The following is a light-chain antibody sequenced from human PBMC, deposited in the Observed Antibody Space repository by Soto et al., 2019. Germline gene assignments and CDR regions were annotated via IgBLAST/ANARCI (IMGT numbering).Light chain of an antibody. CDR2: EVT. V-gene: IGLV2-8*01. J-gene: IGLJ3*02. Sequence: QSALTRPPSASGSPGQSVTISCTGTSSDVGAYKYVSWYQQYPGKAPKLMIYEVTKRPSGVPDRFSGSKSGNTASLTVSGLQAEDDADYYCTSYVGNDIWVFGAGTTVTVL. CDR1: SSDVGAYKY. CDR3: TSYVGNDIWV.